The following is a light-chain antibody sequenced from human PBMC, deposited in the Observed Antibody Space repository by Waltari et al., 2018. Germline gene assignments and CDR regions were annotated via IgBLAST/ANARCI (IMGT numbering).Light chain of an antibody. CDR2: GAS. CDR1: QSVSSN. CDR3: QQYHNWPIT. Sequence: EIVMTQSPATLPVSPGERATLACRASQSVSSNLAWYQQKPGQAPRLLIYGASTRATGIPARFSGSGSGTEFTLTISSLQSEDFAVYYCQQYHNWPITFGQGTRLEIK. V-gene: IGKV3-15*01. J-gene: IGKJ5*01.